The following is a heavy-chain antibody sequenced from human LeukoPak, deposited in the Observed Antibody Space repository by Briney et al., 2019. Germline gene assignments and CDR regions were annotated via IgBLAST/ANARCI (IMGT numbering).Heavy chain of an antibody. J-gene: IGHJ4*02. CDR3: ARGSRNTTVRGVISY. CDR2: INHSGST. V-gene: IGHV4-34*01. CDR1: GGSFSGYY. Sequence: SETLSLTCAVYGGSFSGYYWSWIRQPPGKGLEWIGEINHSGSTNYNPSLKSRVTISVDTSKNQFSLKLSSVTAADTAVYYCARGSRNTTVRGVISYWGQGTLVTVPS. D-gene: IGHD3-10*01.